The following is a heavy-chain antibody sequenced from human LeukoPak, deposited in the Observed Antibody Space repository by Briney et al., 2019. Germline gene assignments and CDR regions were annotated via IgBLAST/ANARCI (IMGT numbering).Heavy chain of an antibody. J-gene: IGHJ3*02. CDR1: GYSISSGYY. CDR2: IYHSGST. Sequence: SETLSLTCTVSGYSISSGYYWGWIRQPPGKGLEWIGSIYHSGSTYYNPSLKSRVTISVDTSKNQFSLKLSSVTAADTAVYYCARPASGLLSDAFDIWGQGTMVTVSS. D-gene: IGHD2-15*01. CDR3: ARPASGLLSDAFDI. V-gene: IGHV4-38-2*02.